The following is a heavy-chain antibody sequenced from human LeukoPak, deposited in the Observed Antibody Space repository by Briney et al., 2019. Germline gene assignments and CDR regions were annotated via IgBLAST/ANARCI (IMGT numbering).Heavy chain of an antibody. CDR2: INHSGST. Sequence: NSSETLSLTCAVYGGSFSGYYWSWIRQPPGKGLEWIGEINHSGSTNYNPSLKSRVTISVDTSKNQFSLKLSSVTAADTAVFYCARENSGSYREFDYWGQGTLVTVSS. V-gene: IGHV4-34*01. CDR3: ARENSGSYREFDY. J-gene: IGHJ4*02. CDR1: GGSFSGYY. D-gene: IGHD1-26*01.